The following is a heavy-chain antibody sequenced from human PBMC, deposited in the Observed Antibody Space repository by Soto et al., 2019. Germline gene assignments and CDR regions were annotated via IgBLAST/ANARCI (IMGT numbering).Heavy chain of an antibody. CDR3: ARVAIGESWGYYFEY. Sequence: ASVKVSCKASGYTFANHAIHWVRQAPGQSLEWMGWINAGNGDTKSSEKFQARVTIARDTSASTNYMELSSLTPEDTAVYYCARVAIGESWGYYFEYWGQGTLVTVCS. CDR1: GYTFANHA. V-gene: IGHV1-3*01. CDR2: INAGNGDT. J-gene: IGHJ4*02. D-gene: IGHD3-10*01.